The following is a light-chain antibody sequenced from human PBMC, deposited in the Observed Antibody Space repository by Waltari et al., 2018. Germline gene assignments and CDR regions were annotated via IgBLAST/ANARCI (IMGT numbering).Light chain of an antibody. J-gene: IGLJ2*01. V-gene: IGLV1-40*01. Sequence: QSVLAQPPSVSGAPGQRVTIPCTGSSPKLGAGYDVHWYQQLPETAPKPLIYGNNNRPSGVPDRFSGSKSGTSASLAITGLQAEDEASYYCQSYDTNLVVFGGGTKLTVL. CDR3: QSYDTNLVV. CDR2: GNN. CDR1: SPKLGAGYD.